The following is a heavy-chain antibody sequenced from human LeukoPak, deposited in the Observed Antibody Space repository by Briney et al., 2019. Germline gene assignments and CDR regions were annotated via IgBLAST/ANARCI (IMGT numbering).Heavy chain of an antibody. V-gene: IGHV4-38-2*02. D-gene: IGHD1-14*01. J-gene: IGHJ6*03. Sequence: SETLSLTCTVSGYSISSGYYWGWIRQPPGKGLEWIGSIYHSGSTNYNPSLKSRVTISVDTSKNQFSLKLSSLTAADTAVYYCARDRKYYYHMDVWGKGTTVTVSS. CDR3: ARDRKYYYHMDV. CDR1: GYSISSGYY. CDR2: IYHSGST.